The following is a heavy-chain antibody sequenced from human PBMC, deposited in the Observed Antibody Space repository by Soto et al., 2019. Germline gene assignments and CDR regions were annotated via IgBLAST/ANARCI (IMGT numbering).Heavy chain of an antibody. Sequence: QVQLQESGPGLVKPSGTLSLTCAVSSGSISRSNWWSWVRQPPGKGLEWIGEIYHSGSTNYNPSLKSRVTISVDKSKSQFSLKLSSVTAADTAVYYGASHSSGWYTMDYWGQGTLVTVS. D-gene: IGHD6-19*01. J-gene: IGHJ4*02. V-gene: IGHV4-4*02. CDR2: IYHSGST. CDR1: SGSISRSNW. CDR3: ASHSSGWYTMDY.